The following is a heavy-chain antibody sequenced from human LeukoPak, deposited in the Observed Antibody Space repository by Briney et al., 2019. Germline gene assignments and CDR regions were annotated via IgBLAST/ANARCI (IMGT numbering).Heavy chain of an antibody. CDR3: ARVITMIVVVDY. D-gene: IGHD3-22*01. J-gene: IGHJ4*02. CDR2: IYYSGST. Sequence: SETLSLTCAVYGGSFSGYYWSWIRQPPGKGLEWIGYIYYSGSTNYNPSLKSRVTISVDTSKNQFSLKLSSVTAADTAVYYCARVITMIVVVDYWGQGTLVTVSS. CDR1: GGSFSGYY. V-gene: IGHV4-59*08.